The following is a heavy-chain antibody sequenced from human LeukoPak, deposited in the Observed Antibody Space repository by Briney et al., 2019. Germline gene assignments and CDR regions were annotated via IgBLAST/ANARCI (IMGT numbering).Heavy chain of an antibody. CDR3: ARGMLIVVVPAAIHYGMDV. Sequence: GGSLRLSCAASGFTFSSYAMHWVRQAPGKGLEWVAVISYDGSNKYYADSVKGRFTISRDSSKNTLYLQMNSLRAEDTAVYYCARGMLIVVVPAAIHYGMDVWGQGTTVTVSS. CDR1: GFTFSSYA. D-gene: IGHD2-2*01. CDR2: ISYDGSNK. V-gene: IGHV3-30-3*01. J-gene: IGHJ6*02.